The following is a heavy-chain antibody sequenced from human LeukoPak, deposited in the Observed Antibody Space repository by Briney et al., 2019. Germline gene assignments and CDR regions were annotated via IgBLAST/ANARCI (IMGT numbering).Heavy chain of an antibody. Sequence: TGGSLRLSRAASGFTFSTHGMHWVREAPGKGLDWVAIIWYDGSHINYADSVKGRFTISRDNSKNTLYLQMNSLRAEDTALYYCATENGDYTFDYWGQGTLVTDSS. CDR1: GFTFSTHG. J-gene: IGHJ4*02. D-gene: IGHD4-17*01. CDR3: ATENGDYTFDY. CDR2: IWYDGSHI. V-gene: IGHV3-33*08.